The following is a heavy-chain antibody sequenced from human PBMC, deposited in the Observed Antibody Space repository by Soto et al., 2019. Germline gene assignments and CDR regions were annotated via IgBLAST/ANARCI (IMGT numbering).Heavy chain of an antibody. Sequence: PSETLSLTCTVSGGSISSYYWSWIRQPPGKGLEWIGYIYYSGSTNYNPSLKSRVTISVDTSKNQFSLKLSSVTAADTAVYYCARDVPNYDILTGYYGQGNWFDPWGQGTLVTVSS. J-gene: IGHJ5*02. D-gene: IGHD3-9*01. V-gene: IGHV4-59*01. CDR2: IYYSGST. CDR3: ARDVPNYDILTGYYGQGNWFDP. CDR1: GGSISSYY.